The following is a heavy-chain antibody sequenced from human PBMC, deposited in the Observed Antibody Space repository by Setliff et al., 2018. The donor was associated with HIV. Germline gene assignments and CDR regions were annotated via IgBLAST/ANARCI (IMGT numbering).Heavy chain of an antibody. CDR1: GGSIRSHY. D-gene: IGHD3-3*01. CDR3: ARLRGSYDFSNWFDP. V-gene: IGHV4-59*11. CDR2: IYYSGST. J-gene: IGHJ5*02. Sequence: SETLSLTCTVSGGSIRSHYRSWIRQPPGKRLEWIGYIYYSGSTNYNPSLKSRVTISVDTAKNQFSLKLSSVTAADTAVYYCARLRGSYDFSNWFDPWGQGTQVTVSS.